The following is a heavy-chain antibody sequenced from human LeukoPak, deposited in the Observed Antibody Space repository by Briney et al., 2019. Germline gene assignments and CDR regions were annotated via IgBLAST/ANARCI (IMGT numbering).Heavy chain of an antibody. CDR1: GFTFSSYA. V-gene: IGHV3-23*01. D-gene: IGHD6-13*01. Sequence: GGSLRLSCAASGFTFSSYAMSWVRQAPGKGLEWVSAISSSGGSTYYADSVKGRFTISRDNSKNTLYLQMNSLRAEDTAVYYCADNSRDYYYYGMDVWGQGTTVTVSS. CDR3: ADNSRDYYYYGMDV. CDR2: ISSSGGST. J-gene: IGHJ6*02.